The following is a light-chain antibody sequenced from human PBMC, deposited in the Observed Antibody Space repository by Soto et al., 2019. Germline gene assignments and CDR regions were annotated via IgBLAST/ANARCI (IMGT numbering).Light chain of an antibody. J-gene: IGKJ1*01. CDR2: KAS. CDR1: QSISSW. CDR3: QQYNSYPWT. Sequence: DIQMTQSPSTLSASVGDRVTITCRASQSISSWLAWYQQKPGKAPKLLFYKASSLDSWVPSRFSGSGSGTEFPLTISRRQPDYFATYYFQQYNSYPWTFGQGTKVEIK. V-gene: IGKV1-5*03.